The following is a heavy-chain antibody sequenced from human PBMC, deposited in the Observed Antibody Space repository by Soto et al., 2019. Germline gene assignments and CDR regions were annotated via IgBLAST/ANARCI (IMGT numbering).Heavy chain of an antibody. CDR3: AKDRSTYYLVPPFDP. V-gene: IGHV3-23*01. J-gene: IGHJ5*02. Sequence: PVWSLTHSCTASGFTFSSYAMSWVHKNPFKGLEWVSAISGSGGSTYYADSVKGRFTISRDNSKNTLYLKMNSLRAEDTAVYYCAKDRSTYYLVPPFDPWGQGTLVTVSS. CDR2: ISGSGGST. CDR1: GFTFSSYA. D-gene: IGHD3-10*01.